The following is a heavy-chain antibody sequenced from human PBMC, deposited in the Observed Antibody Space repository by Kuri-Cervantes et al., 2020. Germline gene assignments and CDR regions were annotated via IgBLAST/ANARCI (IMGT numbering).Heavy chain of an antibody. CDR1: GFTFDDYA. J-gene: IGHJ3*02. CDR3: ARGGCSGGSCYSGAFDI. Sequence: SLKISCAASGFTFDDYAMHWVRQAPGKGLEWVSGISWNSGSIGYADSVKGRFTISRDNAKSSLYLQMNSLRAEDTAVYYCARGGCSGGSCYSGAFDIWGQGTMVTVSS. D-gene: IGHD2-15*01. CDR2: ISWNSGSI. V-gene: IGHV3-9*01.